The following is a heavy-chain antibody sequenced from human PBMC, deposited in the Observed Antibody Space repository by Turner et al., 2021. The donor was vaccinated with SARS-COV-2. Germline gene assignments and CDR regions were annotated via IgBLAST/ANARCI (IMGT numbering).Heavy chain of an antibody. J-gene: IGHJ4*02. Sequence: QVQLVQSGAEVKKPGASVKVACKASGYTFTSYDINWVRQATGQGLEWMGGMNTNSGKTGYVQKFKGRVTMTRNTSISKAYMELSSLRSEDTAVYYCARSFTAMVRVDYWGQGTLVAVSS. D-gene: IGHD5-18*01. CDR3: ARSFTAMVRVDY. V-gene: IGHV1-8*01. CDR2: MNTNSGKT. CDR1: GYTFTSYD.